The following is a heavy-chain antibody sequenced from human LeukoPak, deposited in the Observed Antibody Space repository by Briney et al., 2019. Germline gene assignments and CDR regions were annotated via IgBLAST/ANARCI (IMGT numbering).Heavy chain of an antibody. V-gene: IGHV4-30-4*01. J-gene: IGHJ5*02. CDR1: GGSISSYY. CDR3: ARGVLFNWFDP. D-gene: IGHD4/OR15-4a*01. CDR2: IYYSGST. Sequence: SSETLSLTCTVSGGSISSYYWSWIRQPPGKGLEWIGYIYYSGSTYYNPSLKSRVTISVDTSKNQFSLKLSSVTAADTAVYYCARGVLFNWFDPWGQGTLVTVSS.